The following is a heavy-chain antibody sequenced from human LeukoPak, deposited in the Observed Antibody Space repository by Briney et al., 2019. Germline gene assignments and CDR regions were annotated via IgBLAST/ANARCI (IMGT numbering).Heavy chain of an antibody. V-gene: IGHV3-21*01. Sequence: GGSLRLPCAASGFTFSSYSMNWVRQAPGKGLEWVSFISSSRSYIYYADSVKGRFTISRDNAKNSLYLQMNSLRAEDTAVYYCARFIAAPYYFDYWGRGTLVTVSS. CDR2: ISSSRSYI. J-gene: IGHJ4*02. CDR1: GFTFSSYS. D-gene: IGHD6-13*01. CDR3: ARFIAAPYYFDY.